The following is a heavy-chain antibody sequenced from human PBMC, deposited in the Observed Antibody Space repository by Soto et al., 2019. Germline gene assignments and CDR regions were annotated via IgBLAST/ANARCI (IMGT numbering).Heavy chain of an antibody. D-gene: IGHD2-2*01. V-gene: IGHV5-10-1*01. J-gene: IGHJ6*02. CDR1: GYSFTSYW. CDR3: ASSRYCSSTSCYDFYYYYGMDV. Sequence: PGESLKISCKGSGYSFTSYWISWVRQMPGKGLEWMGRIDPSDSYTNYSPSFQGHVTISADKSISTAYLQWSSLKASDTAMYYCASSRYCSSTSCYDFYYYYGMDVWGQGTTVTVSS. CDR2: IDPSDSYT.